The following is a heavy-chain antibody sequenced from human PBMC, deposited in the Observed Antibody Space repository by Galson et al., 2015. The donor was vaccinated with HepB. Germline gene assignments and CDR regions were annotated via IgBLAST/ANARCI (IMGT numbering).Heavy chain of an antibody. Sequence: AASGFTFSSYSMNWVRQAPGKGLEWVSSISSSSSYIYYADSVKGRFTISRDNAKNSLYLQMNSLRAEDTAVYYCARDKVGAGDYWGQGTLVTVSS. D-gene: IGHD1-26*01. CDR2: ISSSSSYI. J-gene: IGHJ4*02. CDR1: GFTFSSYS. V-gene: IGHV3-21*01. CDR3: ARDKVGAGDY.